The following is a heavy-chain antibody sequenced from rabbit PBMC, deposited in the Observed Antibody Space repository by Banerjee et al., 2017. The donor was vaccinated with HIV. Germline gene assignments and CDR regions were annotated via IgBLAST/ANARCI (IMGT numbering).Heavy chain of an antibody. CDR2: IYAGSSGST. D-gene: IGHD6-1*01. V-gene: IGHV1S40*01. J-gene: IGHJ2*01. Sequence: QSLEESGGDLVKPGASLTLTCTASGFDFSSSYWICWVRQAPGKGLEWIACIYAGSSGSTYYASWAKGRFTISKTSSTTVTLQMTSLTAADTATYFCARSDGTYGYADYTWGPGTLVTVS. CDR3: ARSDGTYGYADYT. CDR1: GFDFSSSYW.